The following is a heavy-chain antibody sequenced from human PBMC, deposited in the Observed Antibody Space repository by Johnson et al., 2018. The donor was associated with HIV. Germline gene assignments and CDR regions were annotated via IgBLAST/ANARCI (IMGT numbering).Heavy chain of an antibody. CDR2: ISGSGGST. D-gene: IGHD1-26*01. CDR3: AKRSHYGAFDI. Sequence: VQLVESGVGVVQPGTSLRLSCAASGFTFSSYGMHWVRQAPGKGLEWVSAISGSGGSTYYADSLKGRFTISRDNSKNTLHMHMNSLRAEDTAIYYCAKRSHYGAFDIWGQGTVVTVSS. CDR1: GFTFSSYG. J-gene: IGHJ3*02. V-gene: IGHV3-23*04.